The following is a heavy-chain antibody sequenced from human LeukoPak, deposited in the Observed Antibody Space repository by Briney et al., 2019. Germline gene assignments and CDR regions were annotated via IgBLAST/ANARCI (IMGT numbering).Heavy chain of an antibody. CDR3: AREVAVAGTWFDP. J-gene: IGHJ5*02. CDR2: ISTSSSYI. Sequence: GGFLRLSCAASGFTFSSYTMNWVRQAPGKGLEWVSSISTSSSYIYYADSVKGRFTISRDNAKNSLYLQMNSLRAEDTAVYSCAREVAVAGTWFDPWGQGTLVTVSS. CDR1: GFTFSSYT. D-gene: IGHD6-19*01. V-gene: IGHV3-21*01.